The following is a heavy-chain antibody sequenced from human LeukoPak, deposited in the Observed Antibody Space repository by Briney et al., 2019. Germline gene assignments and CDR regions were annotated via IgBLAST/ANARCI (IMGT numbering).Heavy chain of an antibody. CDR3: ARGRYSSSWYLDY. J-gene: IGHJ4*02. D-gene: IGHD6-13*01. V-gene: IGHV4-59*01. CDR1: GGSINSYY. Sequence: SGTLSLTCTVSGGSINSYYWNWIRQPPGKGLEWIGSIYYSGSTNYNPSLKSRVTISLDTSKNQFSLRLSSVTAADTAVYYCARGRYSSSWYLDYWGQGALVTVSS. CDR2: IYYSGST.